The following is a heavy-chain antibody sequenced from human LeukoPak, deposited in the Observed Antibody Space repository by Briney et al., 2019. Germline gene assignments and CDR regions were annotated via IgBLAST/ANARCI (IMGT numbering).Heavy chain of an antibody. Sequence: GGSLRLSCAASGFTYSSHNMHWVRQAPGKGLEWVALVSSDGSSKYYADSVKGRFTISRDNSKNTLYLQMNSLRAEDTAVYYCARDQGYSYGHSFDYWGQGTLVTVSS. V-gene: IGHV3-30-3*01. CDR1: GFTYSSHN. CDR3: ARDQGYSYGHSFDY. J-gene: IGHJ4*02. D-gene: IGHD5-18*01. CDR2: VSSDGSSK.